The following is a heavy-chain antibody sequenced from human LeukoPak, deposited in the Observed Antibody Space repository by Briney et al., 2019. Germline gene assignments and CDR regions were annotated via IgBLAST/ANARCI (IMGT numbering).Heavy chain of an antibody. CDR1: GFTFSSYA. CDR2: ISGSGGST. J-gene: IGHJ4*02. D-gene: IGHD2-2*01. Sequence: GGSLRLSCAASGFTFSSYAMSWVRQAPGKGLEWVSAISGSGGSTYYADSVKGRFTISRDNSKNTLYLQMNGLRAEDTAVYYCAKAPRLGYCSSTSCLYFDYWGQGTLVTVSS. V-gene: IGHV3-23*01. CDR3: AKAPRLGYCSSTSCLYFDY.